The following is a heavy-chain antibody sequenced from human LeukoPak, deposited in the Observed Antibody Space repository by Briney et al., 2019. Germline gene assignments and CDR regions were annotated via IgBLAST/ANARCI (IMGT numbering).Heavy chain of an antibody. J-gene: IGHJ4*02. CDR3: ATASYSSSWYALDY. Sequence: GASVKVSXKVSGYTLTELSMHWVRQAPGKGLEWMGGFDPEDGETIYAQKSQGRVTMTEDTSTDTAYMELSSLRSEDTAVYYCATASYSSSWYALDYWGQGTLVTVSS. D-gene: IGHD6-13*01. V-gene: IGHV1-24*01. CDR1: GYTLTELS. CDR2: FDPEDGET.